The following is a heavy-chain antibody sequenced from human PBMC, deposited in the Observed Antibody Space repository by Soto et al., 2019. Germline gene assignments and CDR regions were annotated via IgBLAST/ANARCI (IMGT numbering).Heavy chain of an antibody. J-gene: IGHJ4*02. CDR2: MYHDGNT. CDR1: GYSISSGCC. Sequence: ETLSLTCSVSGYSISSGCCWCWIRQPPGKGLEWIANMYHDGNTHYNPSLKIRVTMSVDTSKNQFSLKLNSVTAADTAVYYCARESYSGYHSYDYWGQGILVTVYS. V-gene: IGHV4-38-2*02. D-gene: IGHD1-26*01. CDR3: ARESYSGYHSYDY.